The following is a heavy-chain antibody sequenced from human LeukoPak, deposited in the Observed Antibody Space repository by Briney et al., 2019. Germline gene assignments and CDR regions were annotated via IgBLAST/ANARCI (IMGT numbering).Heavy chain of an antibody. CDR3: ARLYEGKRPPDY. Sequence: SETLSLTCTVSGGSIISTTYCWGWIRQPPGKGLEWFGSISHKRNTYYNPSLRSRVTISVDTSKNQLSLRLSSVTAADTGVYYCARLYEGKRPPDYWGQGTLVAVSS. V-gene: IGHV4-39*01. D-gene: IGHD2-8*01. CDR1: GGSIISTTYC. J-gene: IGHJ4*02. CDR2: ISHKRNT.